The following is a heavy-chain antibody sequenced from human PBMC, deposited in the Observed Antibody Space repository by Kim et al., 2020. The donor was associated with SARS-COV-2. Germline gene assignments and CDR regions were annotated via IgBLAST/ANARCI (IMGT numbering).Heavy chain of an antibody. V-gene: IGHV1-18*04. J-gene: IGHJ6*02. Sequence: ASVKVSCKASGYTFTSYGISWVRQAPGQGLEWMGWISAYNGNTNYAQKLQGRVTMTTDTSTSTAYMELRSLRSDDTAVYYCARGASEDVLRYFDWLGGSYYGMDVWGQGTTVTVSS. CDR1: GYTFTSYG. CDR3: ARGASEDVLRYFDWLGGSYYGMDV. CDR2: ISAYNGNT. D-gene: IGHD3-9*01.